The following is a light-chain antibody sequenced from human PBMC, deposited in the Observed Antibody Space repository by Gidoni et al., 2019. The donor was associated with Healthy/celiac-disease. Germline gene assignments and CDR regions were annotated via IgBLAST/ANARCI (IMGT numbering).Light chain of an antibody. Sequence: EIVLTQSPDTLSLSPGERATLSCRASNSVSSYLAWYQQKPGQAPRLLIYDASNRATGIPARFSGSGSGTDFTLTISSLEPEDFAVYYCQQRSNWPLLTFXGXTKVEIK. V-gene: IGKV3-11*01. CDR1: NSVSSY. J-gene: IGKJ4*01. CDR3: QQRSNWPLLT. CDR2: DAS.